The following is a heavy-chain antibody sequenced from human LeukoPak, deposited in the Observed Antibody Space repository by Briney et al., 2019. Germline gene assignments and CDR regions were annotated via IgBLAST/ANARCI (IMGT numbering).Heavy chain of an antibody. V-gene: IGHV3-48*03. CDR1: GFSFSSYE. CDR2: ISSSGSTI. D-gene: IGHD6-13*01. Sequence: GGSLRLSCAASGFSFSSYEMSWVRQAPGKGLEWVSYISSSGSTIYYADSVKGRFTISRDNAKKSLYLQMNSLRAEDTAIYYCATASGGWYRYYFDSWGQGTLVTVSS. J-gene: IGHJ4*02. CDR3: ATASGGWYRYYFDS.